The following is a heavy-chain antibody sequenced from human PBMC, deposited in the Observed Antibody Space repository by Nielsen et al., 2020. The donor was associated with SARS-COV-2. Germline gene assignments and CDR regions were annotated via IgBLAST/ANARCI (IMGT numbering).Heavy chain of an antibody. Sequence: GSLRLSCVASGFSFSSYWMSWVRQAPGKGLEWVANIKEDGSEKNYVDSVKGRFTISRDNAKNLLFLQMNSLRAEDTSLYYCASHGTFDHWGQGTLVTVSS. CDR3: ASHGTFDH. CDR2: IKEDGSEK. J-gene: IGHJ4*02. CDR1: GFSFSSYW. D-gene: IGHD1-1*01. V-gene: IGHV3-7*01.